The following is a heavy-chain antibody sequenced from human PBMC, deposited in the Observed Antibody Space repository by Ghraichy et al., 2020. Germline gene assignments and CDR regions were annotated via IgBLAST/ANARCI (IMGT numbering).Heavy chain of an antibody. CDR1: GYTFTGYY. D-gene: IGHD6-13*01. V-gene: IGHV1-2*02. J-gene: IGHJ4*02. Sequence: ASVKVSCKASGYTFTGYYMHWVRQAPGQGLEWMGWINPNSGGTNYAQKFQGRVTMTRDTSISTAYMELSRLRSDDTAVYYCARDPWGQQLVPAPDYWGQGTLVTVSS. CDR2: INPNSGGT. CDR3: ARDPWGQQLVPAPDY.